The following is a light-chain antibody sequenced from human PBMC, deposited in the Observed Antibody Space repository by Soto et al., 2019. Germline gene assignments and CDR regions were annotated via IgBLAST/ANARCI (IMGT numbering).Light chain of an antibody. Sequence: EIVLKQSPGTLSLSPGEKANLSCKASQSVSRSYLAWYQQTFGQAPRLLIYGAFSRATGIPDRFSGSGSGTDFTLTISRLEPEDFAVYYCQQYASSPLTFGGGTKVEIK. J-gene: IGKJ4*01. CDR2: GAF. V-gene: IGKV3-20*01. CDR1: QSVSRSY. CDR3: QQYASSPLT.